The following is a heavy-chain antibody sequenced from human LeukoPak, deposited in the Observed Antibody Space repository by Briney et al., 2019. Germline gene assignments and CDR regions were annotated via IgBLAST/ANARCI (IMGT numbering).Heavy chain of an antibody. CDR2: IIPILGIA. D-gene: IGHD6-19*01. V-gene: IGHV1-69*02. J-gene: IGHJ4*02. CDR3: ARAVAGTGYSDY. CDR1: GGTFSSYT. Sequence: SVKVSCKASGGTFSSYTISWVRQAPGQGLEWMGRIIPILGIANYAQKFQGRVTITADKSTSTAYMELSSLRSEDTAVYYCARAVAGTGYSDYWGQGTLVTVSS.